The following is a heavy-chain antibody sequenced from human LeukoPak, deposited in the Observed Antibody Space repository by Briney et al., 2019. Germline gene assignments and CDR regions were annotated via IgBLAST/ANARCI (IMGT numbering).Heavy chain of an antibody. CDR3: ARDVGPSYYDSSGYLDY. D-gene: IGHD3-22*01. Sequence: GASVKVSCKASGGTFSSYAISWVRQAPGQGLEWMGGIIPIFGTANYAQKFQGRVTITADESTSTAYMELSSLRSEDTAVYYCARDVGPSYYDSSGYLDYWGQGTLVTVSS. J-gene: IGHJ4*02. V-gene: IGHV1-69*13. CDR1: GGTFSSYA. CDR2: IIPIFGTA.